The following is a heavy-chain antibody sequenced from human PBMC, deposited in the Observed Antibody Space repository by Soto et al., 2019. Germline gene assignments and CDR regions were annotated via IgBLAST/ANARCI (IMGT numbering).Heavy chain of an antibody. D-gene: IGHD2-2*01. J-gene: IGHJ3*02. V-gene: IGHV4-59*01. CDR2: IYYSGST. Sequence: PSETLSLTCTVSGGSISSYYWSWIRQPPGKGLEWIGYIYYSGSTNYNPSLKSRVTTSVDTSKNQFSLKLSSVTAADTAVYYCATDLEPYQLLSAFDIWGQGTMVTVSS. CDR1: GGSISSYY. CDR3: ATDLEPYQLLSAFDI.